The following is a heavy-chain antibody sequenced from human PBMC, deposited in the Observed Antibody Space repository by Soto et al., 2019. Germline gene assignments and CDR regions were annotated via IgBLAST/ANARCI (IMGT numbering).Heavy chain of an antibody. D-gene: IGHD6-25*01. V-gene: IGHV4-39*01. CDR2: IYYSGST. CDR3: ARHEGYSSAPTNWFDP. Sequence: SETLSLTCTVSSASISSSSYTWGWIRQPPGKGLERIGSIYYSGSTYYNPSLKSRVTISVDTSKNQFSLKLSSVTAADTAVYYCARHEGYSSAPTNWFDPWGQGTLVTVSS. CDR1: SASISSSSYT. J-gene: IGHJ5*02.